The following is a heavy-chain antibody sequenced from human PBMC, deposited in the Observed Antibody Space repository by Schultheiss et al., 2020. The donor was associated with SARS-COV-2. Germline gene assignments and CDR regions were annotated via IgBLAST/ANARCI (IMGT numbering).Heavy chain of an antibody. Sequence: SVKVSCKASGGTFSSYGISWVRQAPGQGLEWMGGIIPIFGTANYAQKFQGRVTMTRDTSISTAYMELSSLRSEDTAVYYCARGGIAAAGTGLYYYGMDVWGQGTTVTVSS. CDR1: GGTFSSYG. V-gene: IGHV1-69*05. J-gene: IGHJ6*02. D-gene: IGHD6-13*01. CDR3: ARGGIAAAGTGLYYYGMDV. CDR2: IIPIFGTA.